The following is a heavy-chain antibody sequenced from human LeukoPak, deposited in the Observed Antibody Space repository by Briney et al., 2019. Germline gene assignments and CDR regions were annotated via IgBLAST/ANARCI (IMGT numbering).Heavy chain of an antibody. V-gene: IGHV3-21*01. CDR3: ARDVGRGGYSGYGAFDY. CDR1: GFTFSSYA. J-gene: IGHJ4*02. D-gene: IGHD5-12*01. Sequence: PGGSLRLSCAASGFTFSSYAMSWVRQAPGKGLEWVSSISSSSSYIFYADSVKGRFTISRDNAKNSLYLQMNSLRAEDTAVYYCARDVGRGGYSGYGAFDYWGQGTLVTVSS. CDR2: ISSSSSYI.